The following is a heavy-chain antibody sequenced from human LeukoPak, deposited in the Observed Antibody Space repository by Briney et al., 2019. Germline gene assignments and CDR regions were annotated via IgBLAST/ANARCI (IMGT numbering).Heavy chain of an antibody. J-gene: IGHJ6*02. Sequence: GGSLRLSCAASGFTFTSYGMHWVRQAPGKGLEWAALISYDGNSKYYADSVRGRFTISRDNSKNTVYLQMDSLRPEDTAVYYCARVIISTKYYSGLDVWGQGTTVTVSS. CDR2: ISYDGNSK. CDR1: GFTFTSYG. CDR3: ARVIISTKYYSGLDV. V-gene: IGHV3-30*03. D-gene: IGHD2/OR15-2a*01.